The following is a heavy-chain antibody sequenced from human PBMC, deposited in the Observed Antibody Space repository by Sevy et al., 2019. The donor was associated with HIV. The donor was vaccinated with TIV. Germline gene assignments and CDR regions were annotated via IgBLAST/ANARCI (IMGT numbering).Heavy chain of an antibody. V-gene: IGHV3-23*01. J-gene: IGHJ6*03. CDR1: GFTFSSYA. CDR3: AKDGYKPSVGDENYYYYYRDV. Sequence: GGSLRLSCAASGFTFSSYAMSWVRQAPGKGLEWVSAISGSGGSTYYADSVKGRFTISRDNSKNTLYLQMNSLRAEDTAVYYCAKDGYKPSVGDENYYYYYRDVWGKGTTVTVSS. D-gene: IGHD1-20*01. CDR2: ISGSGGST.